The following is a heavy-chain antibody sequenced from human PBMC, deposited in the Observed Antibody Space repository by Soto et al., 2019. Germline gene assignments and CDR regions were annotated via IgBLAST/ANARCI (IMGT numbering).Heavy chain of an antibody. CDR3: ARESEDRTSTFDS. Sequence: DVQLVESGGGLVKPGGSLRLSCAASGVTFTRYSMNLVHQAPGKGLEWVSSISSTTNYIYYGDSMKERFTISRDNAKNSLYAEMTSMRAADTAVYYCARESEDRTSTFDSRSQGTLITVSS. CDR2: ISSTTNYI. CDR1: GVTFTRYS. J-gene: IGHJ4*02. V-gene: IGHV3-21*06.